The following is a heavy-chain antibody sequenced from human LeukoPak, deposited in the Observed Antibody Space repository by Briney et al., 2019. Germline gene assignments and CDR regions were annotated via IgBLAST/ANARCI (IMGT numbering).Heavy chain of an antibody. Sequence: SETLSLTCTVSGYSISSDYYWGWIRQPPGKGLEWIGSIYHSGSTYYNPSLKSRVTISVDTSKNQFSLKLSSVTAADTAVYYCAGVAPKHGRVDWFDPWGQGTLVTVSS. CDR2: IYHSGST. J-gene: IGHJ5*02. CDR3: AGVAPKHGRVDWFDP. D-gene: IGHD3-10*01. CDR1: GYSISSDYY. V-gene: IGHV4-38-2*02.